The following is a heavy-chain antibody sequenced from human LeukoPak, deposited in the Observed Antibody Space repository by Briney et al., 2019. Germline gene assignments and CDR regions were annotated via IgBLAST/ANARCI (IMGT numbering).Heavy chain of an antibody. CDR2: TYYGSKWYN. CDR1: GDSVSSNSVT. CDR3: TRAAAPFSSGRFDY. V-gene: IGHV6-1*01. J-gene: IGHJ4*02. D-gene: IGHD6-19*01. Sequence: SQTLSLTCAISGDSVSSNSVTWNWIRQSPSRGLEWLGRTYYGSKWYNDYAVSVKSRITINPDTSQNQFSLQLNSVTPEDTAVYYCTRAAAPFSSGRFDYWGQGTLVTVSS.